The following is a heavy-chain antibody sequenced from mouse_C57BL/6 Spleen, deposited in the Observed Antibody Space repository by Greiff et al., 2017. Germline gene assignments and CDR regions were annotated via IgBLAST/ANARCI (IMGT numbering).Heavy chain of an antibody. D-gene: IGHD1-1*01. CDR3: ARETFIPLDY. CDR1: GFTFSDYY. Sequence: EVKLMESEGGLVQPGSSMKLSCTASGFTFSDYYMAWVRQVPEKGLEWVANINYDGSSTYYLDSLKSRFIISVDNAKNILYLQMSSLKSEDTATYYCARETFIPLDYWGQGTTLTVSS. J-gene: IGHJ2*01. CDR2: INYDGSST. V-gene: IGHV5-16*01.